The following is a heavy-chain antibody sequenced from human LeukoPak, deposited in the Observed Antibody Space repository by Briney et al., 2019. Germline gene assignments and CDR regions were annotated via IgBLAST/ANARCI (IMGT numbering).Heavy chain of an antibody. CDR1: VGCISGDN. CDR3: AGNSGWYVYNY. Sequence: SETLSLTCTLSVGCISGDNWSWIREPPREGLEWIGYIHSRGSTNYNPSLKSRVTISVDTSKNQFSLKLSSVTAADTAVYYCAGNSGWYVYNYWGLGTLVSVSS. CDR2: IHSRGST. V-gene: IGHV4-4*09. J-gene: IGHJ4*02. D-gene: IGHD6-19*01.